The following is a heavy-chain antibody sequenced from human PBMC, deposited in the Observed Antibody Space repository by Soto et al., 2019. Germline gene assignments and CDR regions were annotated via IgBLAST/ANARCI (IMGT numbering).Heavy chain of an antibody. CDR2: IYYSGST. J-gene: IGHJ6*02. D-gene: IGHD3-9*01. Sequence: SETLCLTCTVSGGSISSSSYYWGWIRQPPGKGLEWIGSIYYSGSTYYNPSLKSRVTISVDTSKNQFSLKLSSVTAADTAVYYCARGKGEYYDILTGYYYGMDVWGQGTTVTVSS. CDR1: GGSISSSSYY. CDR3: ARGKGEYYDILTGYYYGMDV. V-gene: IGHV4-39*01.